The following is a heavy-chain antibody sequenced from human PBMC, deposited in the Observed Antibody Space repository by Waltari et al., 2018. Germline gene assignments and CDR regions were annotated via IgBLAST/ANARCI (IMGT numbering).Heavy chain of an antibody. D-gene: IGHD1-26*01. Sequence: QLQLQESGPGLVKPSETLSLTCTVSGGSISSSSYYWGWIRQPPGKGLEWIGSIYYSGSTYYNPSLKSRVTRSVDTSKNQFSRKLSAVTAADTAVYYCARHREWELLPIPYYYYMDVWGKGTTVTVSS. CDR1: GGSISSSSYY. J-gene: IGHJ6*03. CDR2: IYYSGST. V-gene: IGHV4-39*01. CDR3: ARHREWELLPIPYYYYMDV.